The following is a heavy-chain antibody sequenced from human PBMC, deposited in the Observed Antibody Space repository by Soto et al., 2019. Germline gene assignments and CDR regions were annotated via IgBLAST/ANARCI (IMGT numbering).Heavy chain of an antibody. CDR1: STSLGDHY. CDR3: ARGKTSGHRFGPRNFFYYG. D-gene: IGHD5-18*01. J-gene: IGHJ6*01. CDR2: VHPSGST. V-gene: IGHV4-34*01. Sequence: SETLPLTCAVVSTSLGDHYWSWIRQSPDKGLEWIGAVHPSGSTDYMPYLKCRLTLSLSTSKVPFSLKVGSVSAADTAVYFCARGKTSGHRFGPRNFFYYG.